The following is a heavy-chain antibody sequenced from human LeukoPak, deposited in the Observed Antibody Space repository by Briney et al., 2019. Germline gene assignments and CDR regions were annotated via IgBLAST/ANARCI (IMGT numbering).Heavy chain of an antibody. D-gene: IGHD3-22*01. Sequence: GGSLRLTCAASGFTFSSYWMSWVRQAPGKGLEWVANIKQDGSEKYYVDSVKGRFTISRDNAKNSLYLQMNSLRAEDTAVYYCARVSSGYYLDYWGQGTLVTVSS. CDR1: GFTFSSYW. CDR2: IKQDGSEK. J-gene: IGHJ4*02. V-gene: IGHV3-7*01. CDR3: ARVSSGYYLDY.